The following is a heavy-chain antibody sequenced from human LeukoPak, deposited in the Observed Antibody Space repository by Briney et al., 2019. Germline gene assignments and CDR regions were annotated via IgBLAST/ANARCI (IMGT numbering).Heavy chain of an antibody. CDR2: ISRRGNT. CDR3: ARHGEYYFDY. V-gene: IGHV4-34*01. Sequence: SETLSLTCAVHGGSFSGYYWSWIRQPPGKGLEWIGQISRRGNTSYNPSLKSRVTISVDTSKNQLSLKLSTVTAADTALYYCARHGEYYFDYWGQGTLVTVSS. J-gene: IGHJ4*02. D-gene: IGHD3-10*01. CDR1: GGSFSGYY.